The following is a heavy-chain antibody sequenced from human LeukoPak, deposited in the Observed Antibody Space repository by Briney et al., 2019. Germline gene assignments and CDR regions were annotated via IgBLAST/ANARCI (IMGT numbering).Heavy chain of an antibody. D-gene: IGHD1-26*01. CDR3: ARDWDENAFDI. J-gene: IGHJ3*02. CDR1: GFTFSSYG. CDR2: IWYDGSNK. Sequence: GGSLRLSCAASGFTFSSYGMPWVRQAPGKGLEWVAVIWYDGSNKYYADSVKGRFTISRDNYKNTLYLQMNSLRAEDTAVYYCARDWDENAFDIWGQGTMVTVSS. V-gene: IGHV3-33*01.